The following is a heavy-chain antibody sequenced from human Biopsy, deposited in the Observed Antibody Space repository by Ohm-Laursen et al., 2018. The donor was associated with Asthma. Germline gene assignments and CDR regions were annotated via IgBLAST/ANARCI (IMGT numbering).Heavy chain of an antibody. CDR1: GFTFANYT. CDR2: ISYDGRNT. J-gene: IGHJ6*02. D-gene: IGHD2-21*02. Sequence: SLRLSCAATGFTFANYTMHWVRQAPGKGLEWVTIISYDGRNTYYADSVEGRFTISRDNSKNTLFLQMSSLKPEDTAVYYCARGGLHYYEYYGMDVWGQGTTVTVSS. V-gene: IGHV3-30*04. CDR3: ARGGLHYYEYYGMDV.